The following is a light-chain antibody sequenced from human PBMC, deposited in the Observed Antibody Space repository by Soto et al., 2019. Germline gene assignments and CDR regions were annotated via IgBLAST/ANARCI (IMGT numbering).Light chain of an antibody. Sequence: QSVLTQPPSVSGAPGQRVTISCTGSSSNIGAGYDVHWYQQPPGTAPKLLIYGNSNRPSGVPDRFSGSKSGTSASLAITGLQAEDEADHYCQSYESSLSGWVFGGGPKVTVL. CDR2: GNS. J-gene: IGLJ3*02. CDR1: SSNIGAGYD. CDR3: QSYESSLSGWV. V-gene: IGLV1-40*01.